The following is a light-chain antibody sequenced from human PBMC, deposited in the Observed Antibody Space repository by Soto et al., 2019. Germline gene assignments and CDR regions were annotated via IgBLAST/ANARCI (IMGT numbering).Light chain of an antibody. Sequence: EIVLTQSPATLSLSPGERATLSCRASQSVSSYLAWYQQKPGQAPRLLIYDASNRATGIPARFSGSGSGTDFTLTISSLEPEDFAVYYCQQRSKWPPFFTFGPGTKVDIK. J-gene: IGKJ3*01. CDR2: DAS. V-gene: IGKV3-11*01. CDR3: QQRSKWPPFFT. CDR1: QSVSSY.